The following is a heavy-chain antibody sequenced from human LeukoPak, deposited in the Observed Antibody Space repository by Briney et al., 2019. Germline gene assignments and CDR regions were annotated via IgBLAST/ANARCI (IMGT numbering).Heavy chain of an antibody. CDR1: GYTFTSYG. Sequence: ASVTVSCKASGYTFTSYGISWVRQAPGQGLEWMGRINPNSGGTNYAQKFQGRVTMTRDTSISTAYMELSRLRSDDTAVYYCARGSSRRTFDYWGQGTLVTVSS. CDR2: INPNSGGT. J-gene: IGHJ4*02. V-gene: IGHV1-2*06. CDR3: ARGSSRRTFDY. D-gene: IGHD6-13*01.